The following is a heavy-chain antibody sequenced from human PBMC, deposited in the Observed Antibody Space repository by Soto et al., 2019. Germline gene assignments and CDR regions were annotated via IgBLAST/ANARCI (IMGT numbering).Heavy chain of an antibody. Sequence: GGSLRLSCAASGFTFDDYAMHWVRQAPGKGLEWVSGISWNSGSIGYADSVKGRFTISRDNAKNSLYLQMNSLRAEDTALYYCAKDIGYGEEEYYFDYWGQGTLVTVSS. CDR1: GFTFDDYA. CDR2: ISWNSGSI. V-gene: IGHV3-9*01. CDR3: AKDIGYGEEEYYFDY. J-gene: IGHJ4*02. D-gene: IGHD4-17*01.